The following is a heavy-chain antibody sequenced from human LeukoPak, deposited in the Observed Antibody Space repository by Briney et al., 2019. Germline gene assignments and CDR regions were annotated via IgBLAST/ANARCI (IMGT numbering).Heavy chain of an antibody. J-gene: IGHJ6*02. D-gene: IGHD3-3*01. V-gene: IGHV3-23*01. Sequence: GGSLRLSCAASGFTFSSYAMSWVRQAPGKGLEWVSAISGSGGSTYYADSVKGRFTISRDNSKNTLYLQMNSLRAEDTAVYYCAKADYDFWSGYYPAWYYYGMDVWGQGTTVTVPS. CDR1: GFTFSSYA. CDR2: ISGSGGST. CDR3: AKADYDFWSGYYPAWYYYGMDV.